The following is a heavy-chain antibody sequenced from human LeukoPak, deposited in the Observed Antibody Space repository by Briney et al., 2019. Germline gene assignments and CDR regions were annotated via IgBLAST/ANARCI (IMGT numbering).Heavy chain of an antibody. V-gene: IGHV3-23*01. CDR2: ISGSGGST. Sequence: PGGSLRLSCAASGFTFSSYAMSWVRQAPGKGLEWVSAISGSGGSTYYADSVKGRFTISRDNSKNTLYLQMNSLRAEDTAVYYCAKVLYCSSTSCYGVYGMDVWGQGTTVTVSS. CDR3: AKVLYCSSTSCYGVYGMDV. CDR1: GFTFSSYA. D-gene: IGHD2-2*01. J-gene: IGHJ6*02.